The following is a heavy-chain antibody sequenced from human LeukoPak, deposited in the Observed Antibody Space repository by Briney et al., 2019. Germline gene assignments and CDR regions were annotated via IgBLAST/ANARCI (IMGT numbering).Heavy chain of an antibody. CDR3: ARGANGRGGHRGNYYYGLDV. V-gene: IGHV3-30-3*01. D-gene: IGHD5-24*01. CDR2: ISYDGANK. J-gene: IGHJ6*02. CDR1: GFPFSSYA. Sequence: PGRSLRLSCAASGFPFSSYAMHWVRQAPGKGLEWVAVISYDGANKYYADSVKGRFTISRDSSKSTVYLLMNSLSAEDTAIYYCARGANGRGGHRGNYYYGLDVWGQGTTVTVSS.